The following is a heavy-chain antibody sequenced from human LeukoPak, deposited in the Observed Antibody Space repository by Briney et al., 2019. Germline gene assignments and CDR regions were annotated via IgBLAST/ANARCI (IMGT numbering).Heavy chain of an antibody. Sequence: GESLKISCKGSGYSFTSYWIGWVRQMPGKGLEWMGIIYPGDSDTRYSPSFQGQVTISADKSISTAYLQWSSLKASDTAMYYCARHHERWELLCAFDIWGQGTMVTVSS. V-gene: IGHV5-51*01. CDR1: GYSFTSYW. J-gene: IGHJ3*02. D-gene: IGHD1-26*01. CDR3: ARHHERWELLCAFDI. CDR2: IYPGDSDT.